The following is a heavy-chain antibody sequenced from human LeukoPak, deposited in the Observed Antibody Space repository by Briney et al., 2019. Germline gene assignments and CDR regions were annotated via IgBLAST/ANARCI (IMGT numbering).Heavy chain of an antibody. V-gene: IGHV1-2*02. CDR3: ARASKTHSSGYYYLHY. J-gene: IGHJ4*02. CDR2: INPNSGGT. D-gene: IGHD3-22*01. CDR1: GYTFIGYY. Sequence: GASVKVSCKASGYTFIGYYMHWVRQAPGQGLEWMGWINPNSGGTNYAQKFQGRVTMTRDTSISTAYMELSRLRSDDTAVYYCARASKTHSSGYYYLHYWGQGTLVTVSS.